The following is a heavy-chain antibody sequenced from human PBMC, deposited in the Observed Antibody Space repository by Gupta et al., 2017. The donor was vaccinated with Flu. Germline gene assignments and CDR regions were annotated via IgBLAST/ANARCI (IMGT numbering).Heavy chain of an antibody. Sequence: EVQLVESGGGLVQPGRSLRLSCTASGFTFDEYAMHWVRQVPGKGLQWVSSITWNSGFTGYADSVKGRFTISRDNAKNSLYLQMSSLRPEDTAFYYCARDSSLAYGDYSHFDYWGQGTLVTVSS. D-gene: IGHD4-17*01. CDR1: GFTFDEYA. CDR3: ARDSSLAYGDYSHFDY. CDR2: ITWNSGFT. J-gene: IGHJ4*02. V-gene: IGHV3-9*01.